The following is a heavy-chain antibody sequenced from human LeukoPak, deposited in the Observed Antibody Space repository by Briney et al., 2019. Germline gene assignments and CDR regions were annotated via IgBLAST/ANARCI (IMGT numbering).Heavy chain of an antibody. Sequence: GGSLRLSCAASGFTFSSYEMNWVRQAPGKGLEWVSYISSSGSTIYYADSVKGRFTISRDNAKNSLYLQMDSLRAKDTAVYYCARTKTGYSSGWWLFDPWGQGTLVTVSS. CDR3: ARTKTGYSSGWWLFDP. V-gene: IGHV3-48*03. CDR2: ISSSGSTI. CDR1: GFTFSSYE. J-gene: IGHJ5*02. D-gene: IGHD6-19*01.